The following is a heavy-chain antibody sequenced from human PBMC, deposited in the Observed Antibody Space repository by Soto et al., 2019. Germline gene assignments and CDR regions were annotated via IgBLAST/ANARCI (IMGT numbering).Heavy chain of an antibody. Sequence: GGSLRLSCAASGFTFSSYAMHWVRQAPGKGLEWVAVISYDGSNKYYADSVKGRFTISRDNSKNTLYLQMNSLRAEDTAVYCCARGGATRYGMDVWGQGTTVTVSS. D-gene: IGHD1-26*01. CDR3: ARGGATRYGMDV. CDR1: GFTFSSYA. CDR2: ISYDGSNK. J-gene: IGHJ6*02. V-gene: IGHV3-30-3*01.